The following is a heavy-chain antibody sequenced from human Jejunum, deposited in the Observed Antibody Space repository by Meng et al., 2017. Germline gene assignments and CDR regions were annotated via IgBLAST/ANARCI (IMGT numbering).Heavy chain of an antibody. V-gene: IGHV4-4*07. Sequence: SETLSLTCTVSGGSISGYFWTWVRQPAGKGPEWIGRISASGSTNHNPSLKSRVTMSVDTSKNQFSLKVTSVTAADTAVYYCARDDTASGGNNWFDPWGQGTLVTVSS. D-gene: IGHD4-23*01. CDR1: GGSISGYF. CDR2: ISASGST. J-gene: IGHJ5*02. CDR3: ARDDTASGGNNWFDP.